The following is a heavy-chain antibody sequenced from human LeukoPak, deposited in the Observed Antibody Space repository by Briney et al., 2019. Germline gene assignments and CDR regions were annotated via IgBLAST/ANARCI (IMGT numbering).Heavy chain of an antibody. CDR3: ARDKGIAAAGRGGWFDP. J-gene: IGHJ5*02. CDR1: GFTFSSYS. D-gene: IGHD6-13*01. CDR2: ISSSSSYI. Sequence: PGGSLRLSCAASGFTFSSYSMNWVRQAPGKGLEWVSSISSSSSYIYYADSVKGRFTISRDNPKNSLYLQMNSLRAEDTAVYYCARDKGIAAAGRGGWFDPWGQGTLVTVSS. V-gene: IGHV3-21*01.